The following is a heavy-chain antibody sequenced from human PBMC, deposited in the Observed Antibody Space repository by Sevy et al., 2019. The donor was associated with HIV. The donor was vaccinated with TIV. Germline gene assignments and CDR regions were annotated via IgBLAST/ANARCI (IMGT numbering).Heavy chain of an antibody. V-gene: IGHV3-23*01. D-gene: IGHD3-22*01. J-gene: IGHJ4*02. CDR3: TNHYDTGGRLDYFDY. Sequence: GGYLRLSCAASGFTFSTYAMSWVRQAPGKGLEWVSAISASGDTTYYADSVKGRFTISRDKSEGTLYLQMNSLRAEDPAIYYCTNHYDTGGRLDYFDYWGQGTLVTVSS. CDR1: GFTFSTYA. CDR2: ISASGDTT.